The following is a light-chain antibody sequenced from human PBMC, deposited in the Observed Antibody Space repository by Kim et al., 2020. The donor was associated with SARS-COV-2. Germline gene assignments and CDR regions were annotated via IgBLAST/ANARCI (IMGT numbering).Light chain of an antibody. Sequence: QSALTQPPSASGSPGQSVTLSCTGTSSDVGGYNHVSWYQQHPGKVPKIMIYDVSKRPSGVPDRFSGSKSGNTASLTVSGLLADDEADYYCSSYAGRNNLIFGGGTQLTVL. CDR3: SSYAGRNNLI. CDR2: DVS. CDR1: SSDVGGYNH. J-gene: IGLJ2*01. V-gene: IGLV2-8*01.